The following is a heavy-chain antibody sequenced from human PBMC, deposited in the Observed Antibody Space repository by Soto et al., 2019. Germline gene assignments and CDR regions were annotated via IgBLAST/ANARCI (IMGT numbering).Heavy chain of an antibody. CDR3: ARVNYYYDSSGYYDLDY. D-gene: IGHD3-22*01. J-gene: IGHJ4*02. CDR2: IIPIFGTA. V-gene: IGHV1-69*13. Sequence: GASVKVSCKASGGTFSSYAISWVRQAPGQGLEWMGGIIPIFGTANYAQKFQGRVTITADESTSTAYMELSSLRSEDTAVYYCARVNYYYDSSGYYDLDYWGQGTLVTVSS. CDR1: GGTFSSYA.